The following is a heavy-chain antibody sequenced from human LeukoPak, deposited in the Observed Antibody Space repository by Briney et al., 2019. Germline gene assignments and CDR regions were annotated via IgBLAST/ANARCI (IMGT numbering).Heavy chain of an antibody. CDR1: GYSFTSYW. CDR2: IYPGDSDT. D-gene: IGHD1-26*01. J-gene: IGHJ4*02. V-gene: IGHV5-51*01. Sequence: GESLQISCQGSGYSFTSYWIGWVRQMPGKGLEWMGIIYPGDSDTRYSPSFQGQVTISADKSISTAYLQWSSLKASDTAMYYCASARSGSYYEPTPFDYWGQGTLVTVSS. CDR3: ASARSGSYYEPTPFDY.